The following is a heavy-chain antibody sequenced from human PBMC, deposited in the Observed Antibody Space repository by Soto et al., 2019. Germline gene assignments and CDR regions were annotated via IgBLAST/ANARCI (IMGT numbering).Heavy chain of an antibody. CDR1: GFTFNTYT. J-gene: IGHJ4*02. V-gene: IGHV3-30*04. CDR2: ISYDGSNK. Sequence: PGGSLRLSCAGSGFTFNTYTMYWVRQAPGTGLEWVASISYDGSNKYYADSVKGRFTISRDNSKNTLYLQMNSLRAEDTAVYYCAKEVFRRLWEFDYWGQGTLVTVSS. CDR3: AKEVFRRLWEFDY. D-gene: IGHD5-18*01.